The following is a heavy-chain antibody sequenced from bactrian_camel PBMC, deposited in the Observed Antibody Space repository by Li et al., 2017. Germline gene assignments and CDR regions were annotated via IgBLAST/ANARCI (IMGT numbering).Heavy chain of an antibody. CDR3: VRDCSGGWCFAY. J-gene: IGHJ6*01. V-gene: IGHV3S35*01. Sequence: VQLVESGGGLVQPGGSLRLSCTAPGFTFSTYHMAWVRQSPGKGLEWVSQIYPGHGTALYADSMRGRFTISRDNAKNTVYLQMNSLKPEDTAVYYCVRDCSGGWCFAYWGQGTQVTVS. CDR1: GFTFSTYH. CDR2: IYPGHGTA. D-gene: IGHD2*01.